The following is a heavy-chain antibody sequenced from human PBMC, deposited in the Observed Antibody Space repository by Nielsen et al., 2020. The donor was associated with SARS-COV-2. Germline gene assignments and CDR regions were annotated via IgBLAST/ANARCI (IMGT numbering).Heavy chain of an antibody. CDR2: ISSSSSYI. CDR3: TVESFDY. CDR1: GFTFSTYG. Sequence: GGSLRLSCAASGFTFSTYGTNWVRQAPGKGLEWVSSISSSSSYIYYADSVKGRFTISRDNAKNSLYLQMNSLKTEDTAVYYCTVESFDYWGQGTLVTVSS. J-gene: IGHJ4*02. V-gene: IGHV3-21*04. D-gene: IGHD1-1*01.